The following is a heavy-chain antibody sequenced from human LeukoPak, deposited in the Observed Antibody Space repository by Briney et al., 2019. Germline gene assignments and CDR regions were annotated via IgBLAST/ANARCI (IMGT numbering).Heavy chain of an antibody. Sequence: PSETLSLTCTVSGASISNYYCSWIRQSPGKGLEWIGYIYYSGTTNYNPSLKSRVTISVDTSKNQFSLKLTSVTAAATAVYYCARSGSYGGHFDNWGQGTLVTVSS. J-gene: IGHJ4*02. CDR2: IYYSGTT. D-gene: IGHD1-26*01. CDR3: ARSGSYGGHFDN. CDR1: GASISNYY. V-gene: IGHV4-59*08.